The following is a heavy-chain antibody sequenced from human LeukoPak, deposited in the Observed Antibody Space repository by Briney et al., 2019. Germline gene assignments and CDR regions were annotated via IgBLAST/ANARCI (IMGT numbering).Heavy chain of an antibody. V-gene: IGHV3-30*18. Sequence: QPGRSLRLSCAASGFTFSSYGMHWVRQAPGKGLEWVAVISYDGSNKYYADSVKGRFTISRDNSKNTLYLQMNSLRAEDTAVYYCAKDPVFDYWGQGTLVIVSS. CDR1: GFTFSSYG. CDR2: ISYDGSNK. J-gene: IGHJ4*02. CDR3: AKDPVFDY.